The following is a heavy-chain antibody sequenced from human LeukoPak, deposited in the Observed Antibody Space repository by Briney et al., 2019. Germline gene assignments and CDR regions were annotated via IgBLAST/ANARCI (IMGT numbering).Heavy chain of an antibody. D-gene: IGHD6-19*01. Sequence: SGPTLVKPTQTLTLTFTFSGFSLSTSGVGVGWIRQPPGKALEWLALIYWDDDKRYSPSLKSRLTITKDTSKNQVVLTMTNMDPVDTATYYCAHSYSSGWYRGFQHWGQGTLVTVSS. CDR2: IYWDDDK. J-gene: IGHJ1*01. V-gene: IGHV2-5*02. CDR1: GFSLSTSGVG. CDR3: AHSYSSGWYRGFQH.